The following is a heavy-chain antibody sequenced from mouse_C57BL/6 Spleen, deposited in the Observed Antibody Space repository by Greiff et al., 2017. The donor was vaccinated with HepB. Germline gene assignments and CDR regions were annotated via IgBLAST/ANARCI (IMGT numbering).Heavy chain of an antibody. CDR2: ISYDGSN. V-gene: IGHV3-6*01. CDR3: AREGRAYDYDGGFAY. Sequence: EVKLMESGPGLVKPSQSLSLTCSVTGYSITSGYYWNWIRQFPGNKLEWMGYISYDGSNNYNPSLKNRISITRDTSENQFFLKLNSVTTEDTATYYCAREGRAYDYDGGFAYWGQGTLVTVSA. J-gene: IGHJ3*01. CDR1: GYSITSGYY. D-gene: IGHD2-4*01.